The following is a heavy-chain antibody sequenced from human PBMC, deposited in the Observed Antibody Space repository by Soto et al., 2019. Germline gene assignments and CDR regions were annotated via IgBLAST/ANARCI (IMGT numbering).Heavy chain of an antibody. J-gene: IGHJ6*02. D-gene: IGHD6-13*01. CDR3: ARVTGIAAAGTGRGNYYYYGMDV. V-gene: IGHV1-69*01. CDR2: IIPIFGTA. CDR1: GGTFSSYA. Sequence: QVQLVQSGAEVKKPGSSVKVSCKASGGTFSSYAISWVRQAPGQGLEWMGGIIPIFGTANYAQKFQGRVTITADDSTSTAYMELSSLRSEDTAVYYCARVTGIAAAGTGRGNYYYYGMDVWGQGTTVTVSS.